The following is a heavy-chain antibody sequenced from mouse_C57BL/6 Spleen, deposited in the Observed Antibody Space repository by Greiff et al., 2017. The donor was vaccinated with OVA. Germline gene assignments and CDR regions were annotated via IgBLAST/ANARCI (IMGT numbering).Heavy chain of an antibody. V-gene: IGHV1-59*01. CDR1: GYTFTSYW. Sequence: QVHVKQPGAELVRPGTSVKLSCKASGYTFTSYWMHWVKQRPGQGLEWIGVIDPSDSYTNYNQKFKGKATLTVDTSSSTAYMQLSSLTSEDSAVYYCARSRPLAYWGQGTLVTVSA. CDR3: ARSRPLAY. J-gene: IGHJ3*01. CDR2: IDPSDSYT.